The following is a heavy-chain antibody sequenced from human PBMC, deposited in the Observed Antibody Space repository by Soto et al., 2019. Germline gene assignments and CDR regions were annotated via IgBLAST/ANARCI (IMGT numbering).Heavy chain of an antibody. Sequence: QVQLQESGPGLVKPSETLSLPGPVPVGSIISNYWTWFRNPPGRGLGWIGYIYYSGSTNYNPSLKSRVTISVDTSKNQFSLKLSSVTAADTAVYYCARDWGVAAPYWYFDLWGRGTLVTVSS. CDR1: VGSIISNY. CDR3: ARDWGVAAPYWYFDL. CDR2: IYYSGST. V-gene: IGHV4-59*01. D-gene: IGHD2-15*01. J-gene: IGHJ2*01.